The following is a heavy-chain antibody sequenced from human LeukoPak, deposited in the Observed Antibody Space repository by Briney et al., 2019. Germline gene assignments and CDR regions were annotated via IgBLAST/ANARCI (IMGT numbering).Heavy chain of an antibody. V-gene: IGHV1-69*05. D-gene: IGHD6-19*01. CDR3: ARHPGIAVADYYFDY. CDR2: IIPIFGTA. J-gene: IGHJ4*02. CDR1: GGTFSSYA. Sequence: SVKVSCKASGGTFSSYAISWVRQAPGQGLEWMGRIIPIFGTANYAQKFQGRVTITTDESTSAAYMELSSLRSEDTAVYYCARHPGIAVADYYFDYWGQGTLVTVSS.